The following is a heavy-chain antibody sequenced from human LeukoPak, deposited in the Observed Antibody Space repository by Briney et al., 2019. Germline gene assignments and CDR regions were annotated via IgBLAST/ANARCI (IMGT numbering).Heavy chain of an antibody. J-gene: IGHJ6*03. CDR1: GFTFSHYA. Sequence: GSLRLSCAASGFTFSHYAMHWVRQAPGKGLEWVANIKQDGSEKYYVDSVKGRFTISRDNAKNSLYLQMNSLRAEDTAVYYCARAGEIHYYYYYMDVWGKGTTVTVSS. D-gene: IGHD1-14*01. CDR2: IKQDGSEK. V-gene: IGHV3-7*01. CDR3: ARAGEIHYYYYYMDV.